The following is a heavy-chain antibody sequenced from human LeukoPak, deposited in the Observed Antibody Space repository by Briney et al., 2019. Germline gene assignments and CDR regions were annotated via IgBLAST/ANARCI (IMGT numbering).Heavy chain of an antibody. V-gene: IGHV1-46*01. D-gene: IGHD4-17*01. Sequence: ASVKVSCKASGYTFTSYYMHWVRQAPGQGLEWMGIINPSGGSTSYARKFQGRVTMTRDTSTSTVYMELSSLRSEDTAVYYCARVGGDYVFDYWGQGTLVTVSS. J-gene: IGHJ4*02. CDR2: INPSGGST. CDR1: GYTFTSYY. CDR3: ARVGGDYVFDY.